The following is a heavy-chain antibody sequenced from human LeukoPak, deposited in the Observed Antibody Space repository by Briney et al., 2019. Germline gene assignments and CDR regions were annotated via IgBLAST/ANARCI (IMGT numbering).Heavy chain of an antibody. V-gene: IGHV3-30*02. CDR1: GFISSNYA. J-gene: IGHJ4*02. CDR3: AKDRSSSNWYYFDY. D-gene: IGHD6-13*01. CDR2: IRYAGGNK. Sequence: PGGSLRLSCAASGFISSNYAMHWVRQAPGKGLEWVAFIRYAGGNKYYADSVKGRFTISRDNSKNTLYLQMNSLRPEVTAVYYCAKDRSSSNWYYFDYWGQGTLVTVSS.